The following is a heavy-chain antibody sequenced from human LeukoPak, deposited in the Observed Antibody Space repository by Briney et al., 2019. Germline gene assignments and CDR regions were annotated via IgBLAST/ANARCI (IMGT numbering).Heavy chain of an antibody. J-gene: IGHJ4*02. CDR1: GFTFSSYA. CDR2: ISGSGGST. V-gene: IGHV3-23*01. D-gene: IGHD2-21*01. CDR3: AKETGGDWGYFEY. Sequence: GGSLRLSCAASGFTFSSYAMSWVRQAPGKGLEWVSAISGSGGSTYYADSVKGRFTISRDNSKSTVYLQMNSLRADDTALYYCAKETGGDWGYFEYWGQGILVTVSS.